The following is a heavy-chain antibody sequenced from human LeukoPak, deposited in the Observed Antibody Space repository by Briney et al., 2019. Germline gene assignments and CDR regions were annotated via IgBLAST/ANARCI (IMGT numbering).Heavy chain of an antibody. Sequence: GGSLRLSCAASGXTVSSNYMNWVRQAPGKGLEWVSVIYSGGSTYYAGSVKGRFTISRDNSKNTLYLQMISLRAEDTGVYYCARDRDANWFDPWGQGTLVTVSS. CDR3: ARDRDANWFDP. J-gene: IGHJ5*02. CDR2: IYSGGST. V-gene: IGHV3-53*01. D-gene: IGHD3-10*01. CDR1: GXTVSSNY.